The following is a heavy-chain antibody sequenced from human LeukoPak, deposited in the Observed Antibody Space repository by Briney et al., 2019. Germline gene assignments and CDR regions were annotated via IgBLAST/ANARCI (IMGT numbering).Heavy chain of an antibody. V-gene: IGHV4-59*01. CDR3: TRNYDSSGYTTFGY. J-gene: IGHJ4*02. Sequence: SETLSLTCTVSGGSISTYYWSWIRRPPGKGLEWIGHIYYSGSTNYNPSLKSRVTIAVDTSKNHFSLKLSSVTAADTAVYSCTRNYDSSGYTTFGYWGRGTLVTVSS. CDR1: GGSISTYY. CDR2: IYYSGST. D-gene: IGHD3-22*01.